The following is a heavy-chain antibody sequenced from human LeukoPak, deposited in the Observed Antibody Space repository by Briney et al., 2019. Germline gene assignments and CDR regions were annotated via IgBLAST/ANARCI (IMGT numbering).Heavy chain of an antibody. CDR3: ARGCYDFWSGYSDY. V-gene: IGHV3-15*01. D-gene: IGHD3-3*01. Sequence: GGSLRLSCAASGFTFSNAWMSWVRQAPGKGLEWVGRIKSKTDGGTTDYAAPVKGRFTISRDDSKNTLYLQMNSLKTEDTAVYYCARGCYDFWSGYSDYWGQGTLVTVSS. CDR1: GFTFSNAW. J-gene: IGHJ4*02. CDR2: IKSKTDGGTT.